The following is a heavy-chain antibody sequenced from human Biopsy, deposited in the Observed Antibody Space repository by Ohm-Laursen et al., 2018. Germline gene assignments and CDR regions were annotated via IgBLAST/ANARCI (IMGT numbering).Heavy chain of an antibody. CDR1: GFTYTTFA. CDR3: AKGAGSSRSQGFDY. J-gene: IGHJ4*02. Sequence: SLRLSCAASGFTYTTFAMSWVRQAPGKGLEWVSGISWNSGSKGYADPVKGRFTISRDSAKNSLYLQMNSLRTEDTALYYCAKGAGSSRSQGFDYWGQGILVTVSS. CDR2: ISWNSGSK. D-gene: IGHD6-13*01. V-gene: IGHV3-9*01.